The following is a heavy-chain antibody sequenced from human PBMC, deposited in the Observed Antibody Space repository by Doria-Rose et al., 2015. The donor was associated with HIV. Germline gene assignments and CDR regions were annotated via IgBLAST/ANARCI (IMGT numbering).Heavy chain of an antibody. V-gene: IGHV3-53*01. CDR3: ARGSSWNDVGAFDI. D-gene: IGHD1-1*01. Sequence: YMTWVRQAPGKGLEWVSFIYSAGSAYYADSVKGRFTISRDISKNTLYLQMNSLRADDTAVYYCARGSSWNDVGAFDIWGQGTLVTVSS. CDR1: Y. CDR2: IYSAGSA. J-gene: IGHJ3*02.